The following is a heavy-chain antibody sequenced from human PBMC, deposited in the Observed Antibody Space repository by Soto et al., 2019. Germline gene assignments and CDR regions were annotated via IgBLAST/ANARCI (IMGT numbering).Heavy chain of an antibody. V-gene: IGHV4-30-4*01. CDR3: ARDGPVLPGLDV. J-gene: IGHJ6*02. CDR1: GGSIDSGGYY. CDR2: IHNNGAT. Sequence: SETLSLTCTISGGSIDSGGYYWSWIRQHPTEGLEWIGYIHNNGATYYNPSLTGRVSISADRSKTQFSLNVYSVTAADTAVYYCARDGPVLPGLDVWGQGTTVTVSS. D-gene: IGHD3-10*01.